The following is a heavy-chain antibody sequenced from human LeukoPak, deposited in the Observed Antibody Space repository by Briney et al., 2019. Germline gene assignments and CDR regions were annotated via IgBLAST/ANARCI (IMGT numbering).Heavy chain of an antibody. CDR3: ARAQGNYYYYGMDV. CDR2: ISVYSGNT. Sequence: ASVKVSCKASGYTFTSYGISWVRQAPGQGLEWMGWISVYSGNTKYAQNLQGRVTMTTDTSTSTAYMELRSLRSDDTAFYYCARAQGNYYYYGMDVWGQGTTVTVSS. D-gene: IGHD6-13*01. J-gene: IGHJ6*02. CDR1: GYTFTSYG. V-gene: IGHV1-18*01.